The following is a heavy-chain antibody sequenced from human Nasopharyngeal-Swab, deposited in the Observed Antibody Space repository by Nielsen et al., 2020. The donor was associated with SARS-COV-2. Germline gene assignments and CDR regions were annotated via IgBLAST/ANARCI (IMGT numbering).Heavy chain of an antibody. CDR1: GFTFSSYG. Sequence: GESLKISCAASGFTFSSYGMHWVRQAPGKGLEWVAVIWYDGSNKYYADPVKGRFTISRDNSKNTLYLQMNSLRAEDTAVYYCARDLPIYSGYDLVDYWGQGTLVTVSS. J-gene: IGHJ4*02. V-gene: IGHV3-33*01. CDR2: IWYDGSNK. CDR3: ARDLPIYSGYDLVDY. D-gene: IGHD5-12*01.